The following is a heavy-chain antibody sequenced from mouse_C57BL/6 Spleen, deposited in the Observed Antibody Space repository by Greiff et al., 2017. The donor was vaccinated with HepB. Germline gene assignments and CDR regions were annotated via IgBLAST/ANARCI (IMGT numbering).Heavy chain of an antibody. J-gene: IGHJ2*01. D-gene: IGHD2-4*01. CDR1: GFTFSSYA. CDR3: ARERGDYDHYFDY. Sequence: EVKLVESGGGLVKPGGSLKLSCAASGFTFSSYAMSWVRQTPEKRLEWVATISDGGSYTYYPDNVKGRFTISRDNAKNNLYLQMSHLKSEDTAMYYCARERGDYDHYFDYWGQGTTLTVSS. CDR2: ISDGGSYT. V-gene: IGHV5-4*01.